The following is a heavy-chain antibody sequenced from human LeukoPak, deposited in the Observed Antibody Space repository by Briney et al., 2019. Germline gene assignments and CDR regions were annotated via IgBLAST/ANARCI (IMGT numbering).Heavy chain of an antibody. V-gene: IGHV4-39*01. CDR3: ARHIPYCTNGVCYRYFDY. D-gene: IGHD2-8*01. CDR2: IYYGVNT. J-gene: IGHJ4*02. CDR1: GDSISSDNYS. Sequence: SETLSLTCTVSGDSISSDNYSWGWVRQPPGKGLEWIGNIYYGVNTYYNPSLKSRVTISVDTSKNQFSLKLSSVTAADTAVYYCARHIPYCTNGVCYRYFDYWGQGTLVTVSS.